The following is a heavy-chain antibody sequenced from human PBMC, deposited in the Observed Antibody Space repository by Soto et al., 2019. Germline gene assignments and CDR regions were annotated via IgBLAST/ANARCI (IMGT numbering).Heavy chain of an antibody. D-gene: IGHD2-21*01. CDR1: GFIVSTKH. J-gene: IGHJ4*02. V-gene: IGHV3-66*01. CDR3: ARDMWC. CDR2: IYSGGST. Sequence: EVQLVESGGGLVQPGGSLTLSCAASGFIVSTKHMSWVRQTPGKGLEWLSVIYSGGSTYYADSVKGRFSISRDNSKNTVHLHMNGLRAEDTAVYYCARDMWCWGQGTLVTVSS.